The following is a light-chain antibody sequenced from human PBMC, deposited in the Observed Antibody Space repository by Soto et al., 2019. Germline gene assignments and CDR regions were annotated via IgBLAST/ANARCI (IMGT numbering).Light chain of an antibody. V-gene: IGLV2-14*01. CDR3: ASYTIKKSWV. J-gene: IGLJ3*02. CDR2: EVA. Sequence: QSALTQPGSVTGSPGQSITISCTGTSGDIGAFNHVSWYQQFPGTAPKLIIYEVANRPSGVSGRFSGSRSGNTASLTISGLQPEDDADYYCASYTIKKSWVFGEGTKLTV. CDR1: SGDIGAFNH.